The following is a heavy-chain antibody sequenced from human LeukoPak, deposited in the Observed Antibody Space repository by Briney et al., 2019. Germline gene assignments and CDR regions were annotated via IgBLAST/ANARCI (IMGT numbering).Heavy chain of an antibody. V-gene: IGHV4-39*01. Sequence: PSETLSLTCTVSGGSISSSSYYWGWIRQPPGKGLEWIGSIYYSGSTYYNPSLKRRVTISVDTSKNQFSLKLSSVTAADTAVYYCARHPRSIAVAVSWGQGTLVTVSS. J-gene: IGHJ5*02. D-gene: IGHD6-19*01. CDR1: GGSISSSSYY. CDR2: IYYSGST. CDR3: ARHPRSIAVAVS.